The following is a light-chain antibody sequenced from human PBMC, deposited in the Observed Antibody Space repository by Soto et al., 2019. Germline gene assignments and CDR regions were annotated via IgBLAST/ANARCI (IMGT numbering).Light chain of an antibody. J-gene: IGLJ1*01. Sequence: QSALTQPRSVSGSLGQSVTISCTGTSSDVGTYNYVSWYQQHPGKAPKVMIYDVSERPSGVPDRFSGSKSGNTASLTISGLQAEDEGDYYCCSYAGSARYVLGTGTKVTVL. V-gene: IGLV2-11*01. CDR1: SSDVGTYNY. CDR3: CSYAGSARYV. CDR2: DVS.